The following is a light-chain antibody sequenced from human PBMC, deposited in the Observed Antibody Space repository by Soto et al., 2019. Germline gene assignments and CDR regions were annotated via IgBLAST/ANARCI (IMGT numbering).Light chain of an antibody. CDR1: RAISSY. CDR3: QQYYSHPQT. CDR2: AAS. V-gene: IGKV1-8*01. J-gene: IGKJ1*01. Sequence: AIRMTPSPSSFSASTGARVHITCRASRAISSYLAWYQQNPGTAPNLLIYAASTLQSGVPSRFSGSGSGTDFTLTISSLQSEDFATYYCQQYYSHPQTFGLGTTLEIK.